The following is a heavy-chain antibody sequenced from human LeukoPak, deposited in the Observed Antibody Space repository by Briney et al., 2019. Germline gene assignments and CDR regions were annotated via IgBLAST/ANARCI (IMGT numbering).Heavy chain of an antibody. CDR3: ARVGLLTPEFDY. J-gene: IGHJ4*02. V-gene: IGHV4-59*01. Sequence: PSETLSLICTVSGGSISSYYWSWIRQPPGKGLEWIGYIYYSGSTNYNPSLKSRVTISVDTSKNQFSLKLSSVTAADTAVYYCARVGLLTPEFDYWGQGTLVTVSS. CDR2: IYYSGST. D-gene: IGHD3/OR15-3a*01. CDR1: GGSISSYY.